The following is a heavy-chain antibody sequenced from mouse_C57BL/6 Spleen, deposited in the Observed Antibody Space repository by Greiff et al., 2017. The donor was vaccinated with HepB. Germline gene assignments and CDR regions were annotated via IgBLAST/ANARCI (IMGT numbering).Heavy chain of an antibody. CDR1: GYTFTSYW. V-gene: IGHV1-52*01. CDR3: ARGLREFYAMDY. Sequence: QVQLQQPGAELVRPGSSVKLSCKASGYTFTSYWIHWVKQRPIQGLEWIGNIDPSDSETHYNQKFKDKATLTVDKSSSTAYMQLSSLTSEDSAVYYCARGLREFYAMDYWGQGTSVTVSS. J-gene: IGHJ4*01. D-gene: IGHD2-4*01. CDR2: IDPSDSET.